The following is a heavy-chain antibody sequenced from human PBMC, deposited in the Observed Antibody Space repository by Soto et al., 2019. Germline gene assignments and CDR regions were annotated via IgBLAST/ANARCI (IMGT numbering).Heavy chain of an antibody. J-gene: IGHJ4*02. CDR3: ARLSEGGVVGY. V-gene: IGHV4-59*08. CDR1: GGSISSYY. D-gene: IGHD2-21*01. Sequence: QVQLQESGPGLVKPSETLSLTCTVSGGSISSYYWSWIRQPPGKGLEWVGYIYYSGSTNYNPSLKSRVTISVDTSKNQFSLKLSSVTAADTAVYYCARLSEGGVVGYWGQGTLVTVSS. CDR2: IYYSGST.